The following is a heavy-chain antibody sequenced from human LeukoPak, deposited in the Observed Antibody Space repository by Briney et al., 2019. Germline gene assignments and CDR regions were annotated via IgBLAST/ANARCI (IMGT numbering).Heavy chain of an antibody. J-gene: IGHJ4*02. D-gene: IGHD6-6*01. CDR1: GGSIISYY. CDR3: ARDIGAARSDY. Sequence: SETLSLTCSVSGGSIISYYWSWIRQPPGKGLEWIGYIYYSGSAKYNPSLKSRVTISVDTSKNQFSLKLTSVTAADTAVYYCARDIGAARSDYWGQGTLATVSS. CDR2: IYYSGSA. V-gene: IGHV4-59*01.